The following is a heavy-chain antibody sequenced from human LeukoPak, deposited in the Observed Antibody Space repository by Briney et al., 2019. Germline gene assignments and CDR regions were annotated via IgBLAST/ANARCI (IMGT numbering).Heavy chain of an antibody. CDR3: AREKYCTNGVCYGPSGMDV. J-gene: IGHJ6*02. D-gene: IGHD2-8*01. CDR2: IYYSGST. CDR1: GGSISSSY. V-gene: IGHV4-59*01. Sequence: TSDTLSLTRTVSGGSISSSYWGSVRQQPGGWLEWIGYIYYSGSTNYNPSLKSRVNMSVDTSKNQCSLKLSSVTAADTAVYYCAREKYCTNGVCYGPSGMDVCGQGTTVTVSS.